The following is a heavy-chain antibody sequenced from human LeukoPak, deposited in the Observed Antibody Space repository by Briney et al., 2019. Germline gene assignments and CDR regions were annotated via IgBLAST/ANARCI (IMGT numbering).Heavy chain of an antibody. CDR1: GGSLSGYY. V-gene: IGHV4-34*01. CDR3: ARFPAAAGIAYYYYGMDV. CDR2: INHSGST. J-gene: IGHJ6*02. D-gene: IGHD6-13*01. Sequence: SETLSLTCAVYGGSLSGYYWSWIRQPPGKGLEWIGEINHSGSTNYNPSLKSRVTISVDTSKNQFSLKLSSVTAADTAVYYCARFPAAAGIAYYYYGMDVWGQGTTVTVSS.